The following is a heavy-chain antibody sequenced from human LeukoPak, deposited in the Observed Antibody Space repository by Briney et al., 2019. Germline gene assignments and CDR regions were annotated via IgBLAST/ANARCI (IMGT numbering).Heavy chain of an antibody. D-gene: IGHD2-2*01. J-gene: IGHJ5*02. CDR3: ARGFDCSSTSCLWFDP. CDR1: GGSISSGDYY. CDR2: IYYSGST. V-gene: IGHV4-30-4*01. Sequence: SQTLSLTCTVSGGSISSGDYYWSRIRQPPGKGLEWIGYIYYSGSTYYNPSLKSRVTISVDTSKNQFSLKLSSVTAADTAVYYCARGFDCSSTSCLWFDPWGQGTLVTVSS.